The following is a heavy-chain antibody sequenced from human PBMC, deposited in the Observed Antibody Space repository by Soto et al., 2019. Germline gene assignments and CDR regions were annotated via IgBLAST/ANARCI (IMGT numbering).Heavy chain of an antibody. CDR2: IYYSGST. Sequence: SETLSLTCTVSGGSISSYYWSWIRQPPGKGLEWIGYIYYSGSTNYNPSLKSRVTISVDTSKNQFSLKLSSVTAADTAVYYCARHGSDYYYYYYMDVWGKGTTVTVS. V-gene: IGHV4-59*08. J-gene: IGHJ6*03. CDR1: GGSISSYY. CDR3: ARHGSDYYYYYYMDV. D-gene: IGHD2-21*02.